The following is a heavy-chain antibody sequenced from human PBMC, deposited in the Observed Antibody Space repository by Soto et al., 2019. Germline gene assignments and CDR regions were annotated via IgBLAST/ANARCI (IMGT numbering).Heavy chain of an antibody. J-gene: IGHJ4*02. CDR1: GYSFTSYA. Sequence: ASVKVSCKASGYSFTSYAMHWVRQAPGQRLEWMGWINAGNGNTKYSQNFQGRVTITRDTSASTAYMELSSLRSEDTAVYYCARASWYYDSSGYHPYCFDYWGQGTLVTVSS. V-gene: IGHV1-3*01. CDR3: ARASWYYDSSGYHPYCFDY. D-gene: IGHD3-22*01. CDR2: INAGNGNT.